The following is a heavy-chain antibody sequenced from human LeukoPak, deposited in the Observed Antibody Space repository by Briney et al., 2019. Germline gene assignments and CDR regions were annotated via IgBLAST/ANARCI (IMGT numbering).Heavy chain of an antibody. CDR3: ARENIVVVTAIRDAFDI. V-gene: IGHV3-48*02. CDR1: GFTLSSYS. Sequence: GSLRLSCAASGFTLSSYSMNWVRQAPGKGLEWVSYISSGSSTIYYADSVKGRLTISRDNAKNSLCLQMNSLIDEDTAVYYCARENIVVVTAIRDAFDIWGQGTMVTVSS. CDR2: ISSGSSTI. J-gene: IGHJ3*02. D-gene: IGHD2-21*02.